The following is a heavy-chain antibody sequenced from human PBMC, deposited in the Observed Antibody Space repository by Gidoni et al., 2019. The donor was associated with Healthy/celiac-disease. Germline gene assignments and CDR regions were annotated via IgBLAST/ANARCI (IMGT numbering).Heavy chain of an antibody. J-gene: IGHJ4*02. V-gene: IGHV4-39*01. Sequence: QLQLQESGPGLVKPSETLSLTCTVSGGSISSSSYYWGWIRQPPGKGLEWIGSIYYSGSTYYNPSLKSRVTISVDTSKNQFSLKLSSVTAADTAVYYCARRSGGATVTHTIHYFDYWGQGTLVTVSS. CDR1: GGSISSSSYY. CDR2: IYYSGST. D-gene: IGHD4-17*01. CDR3: ARRSGGATVTHTIHYFDY.